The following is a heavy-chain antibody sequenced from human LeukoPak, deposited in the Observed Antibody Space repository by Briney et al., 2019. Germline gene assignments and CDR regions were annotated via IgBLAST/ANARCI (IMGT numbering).Heavy chain of an antibody. CDR1: GFTFSSYA. V-gene: IGHV3-23*01. D-gene: IGHD3-3*01. J-gene: IGHJ4*02. CDR2: ISGSGGST. Sequence: GGSLRLSCAASGFTFSSYAMSWVRQAPGKGLEWVSAISGSGGSTYYADSVKGRLTISRDNSKNTLYLQMNSLRAEDTAVYYCAKGDQGPVAYYDFWSGYSTGGIDYWGQGTLVTVSS. CDR3: AKGDQGPVAYYDFWSGYSTGGIDY.